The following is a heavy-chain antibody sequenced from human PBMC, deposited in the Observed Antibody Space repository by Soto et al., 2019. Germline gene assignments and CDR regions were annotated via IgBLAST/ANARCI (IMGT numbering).Heavy chain of an antibody. CDR2: INHSGST. D-gene: IGHD7-27*01. V-gene: IGHV4-34*01. Sequence: QVQLQQWGAGLLKPSETLSLTCAVYGGSFSGYYWSWIRHPPGKGLEWIGEINHSGSTNYNPSLKSRVTISVDTSKNQFSLKLSSVTAADTAVYYCARGWGRIFDYWGQGALVTVSS. J-gene: IGHJ4*02. CDR3: ARGWGRIFDY. CDR1: GGSFSGYY.